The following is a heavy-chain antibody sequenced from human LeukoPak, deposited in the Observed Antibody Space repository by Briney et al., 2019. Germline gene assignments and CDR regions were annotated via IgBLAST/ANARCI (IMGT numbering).Heavy chain of an antibody. J-gene: IGHJ6*03. CDR3: VSHSLDIVVVPAARRYMDV. V-gene: IGHV4-34*01. CDR2: INHSGST. D-gene: IGHD2-2*01. CDR1: GGSFSGYY. Sequence: PSETLSLTCAVYGGSFSGYYWSWIRQPPGKGLEWIGEINHSGSTNYNPSLKSRVTISVDTSKNQFSLKLSSVTAADTAVYYCVSHSLDIVVVPAARRYMDVWGKGTTVTVSS.